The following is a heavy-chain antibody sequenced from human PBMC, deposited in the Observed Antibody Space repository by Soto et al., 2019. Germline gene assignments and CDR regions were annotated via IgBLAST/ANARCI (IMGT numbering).Heavy chain of an antibody. CDR2: ILPIFGTA. CDR1: GGTFSSYA. D-gene: IGHD6-19*01. V-gene: IGHV1-69*01. CDR3: ARPQAGTSAGYYYYCMDV. J-gene: IGHJ6*04. Sequence: QVQLVQSGAEVKKPGSSVKVSCKASGGTFSSYAISWVRQAPGHGLEWMGGILPIFGTANYAQKFQGRVTIIADESTSTAYMELSSRRSDDTAVYYCARPQAGTSAGYYYYCMDVWGEGTTVTVSS.